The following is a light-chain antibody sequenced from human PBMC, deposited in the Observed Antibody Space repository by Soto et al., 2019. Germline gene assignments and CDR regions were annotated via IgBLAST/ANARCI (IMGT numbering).Light chain of an antibody. CDR2: QVT. V-gene: IGLV2-14*01. CDR1: SSDVGGYNY. Sequence: QPVLTQPASVSGSPGQSITISCTGTSSDVGGYNYVSWYQQHPGKAPKLMIYQVTNRPSGVSNRFSGSKSGNTASLTISGLQPEDEADYYCGSYTSSSTYYVFGTGTKVTVL. CDR3: GSYTSSSTYYV. J-gene: IGLJ1*01.